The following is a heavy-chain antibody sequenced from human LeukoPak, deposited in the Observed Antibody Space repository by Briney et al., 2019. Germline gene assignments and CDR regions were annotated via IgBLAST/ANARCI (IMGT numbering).Heavy chain of an antibody. Sequence: GGSLRLSCAASGFTFSSYSMNWVRQAPGKGLEWVSSISSSSSYIYYADSVKGRFTISRDNAKNSLYLQMNSLRAEDTAVYYCAGSSRITNWFDPWGQGTPVTVSS. CDR3: AGSSRITNWFDP. V-gene: IGHV3-21*01. CDR2: ISSSSSYI. J-gene: IGHJ5*02. D-gene: IGHD6-13*01. CDR1: GFTFSSYS.